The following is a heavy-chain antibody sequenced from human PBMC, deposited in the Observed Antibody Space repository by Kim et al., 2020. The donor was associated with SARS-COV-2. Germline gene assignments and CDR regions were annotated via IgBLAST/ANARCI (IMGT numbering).Heavy chain of an antibody. CDR1: GFTFSTYG. CDR3: ATGYTVAGKSHSFDY. V-gene: IGHV3-23*01. J-gene: IGHJ4*01. Sequence: GGSLRLSCAASGFTFSTYGMAWVRQAPGKGLEFVSIISNNGAGTFYADAVQGRFTISRDNSTNTLSLQMNSLRVDDTAVYFCATGYTVAGKSHSFDYWG. D-gene: IGHD6-19*01. CDR2: ISNNGAGT.